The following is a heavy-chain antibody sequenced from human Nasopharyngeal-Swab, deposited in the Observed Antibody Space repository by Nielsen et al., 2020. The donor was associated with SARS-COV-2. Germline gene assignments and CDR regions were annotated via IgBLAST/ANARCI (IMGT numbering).Heavy chain of an antibody. V-gene: IGHV4-39*07. CDR3: ARERLVPTYYYDSSGWGYFDY. CDR1: GGSISSSSYY. Sequence: SDTLSLTCTVSGGSISSSSYYWGWIRQPPGKGLEWIGSIYYSGSTYYNPSLKSRVTISVDTSKNQFSLKLSSVTAADTAVYYCARERLVPTYYYDSSGWGYFDYWGQGTLVTVSS. D-gene: IGHD3-22*01. CDR2: IYYSGST. J-gene: IGHJ4*02.